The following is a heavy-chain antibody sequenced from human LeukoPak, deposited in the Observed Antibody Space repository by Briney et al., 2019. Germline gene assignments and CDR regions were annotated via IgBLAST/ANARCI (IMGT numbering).Heavy chain of an antibody. CDR2: ISYDGSNK. CDR1: GFTFSSYA. Sequence: GGSLRLSCAASGFTFSSYAMHWVRQAPGKGLEWVAVISYDGSNKYYADSVKGRFTISRDNSKNTLYLQMNSLRAEDTAVYYCARDQFFQPVKLLWFGEPAVPFYYYYYGMDVWGKGTTVTVSS. CDR3: ARDQFFQPVKLLWFGEPAVPFYYYYYGMDV. J-gene: IGHJ6*04. D-gene: IGHD3-10*01. V-gene: IGHV3-30*04.